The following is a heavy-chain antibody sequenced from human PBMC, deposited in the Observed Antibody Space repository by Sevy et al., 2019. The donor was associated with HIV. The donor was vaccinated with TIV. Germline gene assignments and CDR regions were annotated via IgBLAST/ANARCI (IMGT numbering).Heavy chain of an antibody. J-gene: IGHJ4*02. CDR2: ISYDGTYR. Sequence: GGSLRLSCAASGFTFKTYGMHWVRQAPGKGLEWVAIISYDGTYRRYADSVKGRFTISRDNSKNTVFLQMDSLRTEDTAVYYCAKTTGWQTLYFDYWGQGTLVTVS. D-gene: IGHD6-19*01. CDR3: AKTTGWQTLYFDY. V-gene: IGHV3-30*18. CDR1: GFTFKTYG.